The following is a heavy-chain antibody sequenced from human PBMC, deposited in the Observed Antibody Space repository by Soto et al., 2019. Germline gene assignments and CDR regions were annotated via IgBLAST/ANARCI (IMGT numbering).Heavy chain of an antibody. CDR2: IYWDEDK. J-gene: IGHJ3*02. CDR3: AHRLTSTYYDDGGDYPHVFDI. Sequence: QITLKESGPTLVKPAQTLTLTCTFSGFSLSTTGVGVGWIRQPPGKALEWLALIYWDEDKRYSPSLKSRLTITKDTSENQVVLRMTNMDPVDTATYYCAHRLTSTYYDDGGDYPHVFDIWGQGTMVTVSS. V-gene: IGHV2-5*02. CDR1: GFSLSTTGVG. D-gene: IGHD3-22*01.